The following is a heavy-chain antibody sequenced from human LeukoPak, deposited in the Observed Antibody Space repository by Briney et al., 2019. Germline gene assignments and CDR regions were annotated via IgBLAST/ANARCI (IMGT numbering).Heavy chain of an antibody. V-gene: IGHV3-23*01. CDR2: ISGSGGST. J-gene: IGHJ4*02. Sequence: GGSLRLSCAASGFTFSSYAMSWVRQAPGKGLEWVSAISGSGGSTYYADSVNGRFTISRDNSKNTLYLQMNSLRAEDTAVYYCAKLIAARPRGTFDYWGQGTLVTVSS. CDR1: GFTFSSYA. D-gene: IGHD6-6*01. CDR3: AKLIAARPRGTFDY.